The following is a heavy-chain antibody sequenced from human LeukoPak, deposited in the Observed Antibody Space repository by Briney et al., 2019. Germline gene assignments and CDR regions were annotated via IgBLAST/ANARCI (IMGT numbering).Heavy chain of an antibody. V-gene: IGHV1-2*02. CDR2: INPNSGGT. CDR1: GYTFTGYY. D-gene: IGHD2-15*01. J-gene: IGHJ3*02. CDR3: ASFDIVGPHDAFDI. Sequence: ASVKVSCKASGYTFTGYYMHWVRQAPGQGLEWMGWINPNSGGTNYAQKFQGRVTMTRDTSMSTAYMELSRLRPDDTAVYCCASFDIVGPHDAFDIWGQGTMVTVPS.